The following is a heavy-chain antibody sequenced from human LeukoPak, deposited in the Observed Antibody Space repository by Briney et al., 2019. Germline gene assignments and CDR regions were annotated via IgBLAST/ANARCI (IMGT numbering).Heavy chain of an antibody. CDR1: GYTFTSYD. J-gene: IGHJ6*02. CDR2: MNPNSGNT. Sequence: GASVKVSCKASGYTFTSYDINWVRQATGQGLEWMGWMNPNSGNTGYAQKFQGRVTMTRNTSISTAYMELSSLRSEDTAVYYCPRPRHYYYGMDVWGQGTTVTVSS. CDR3: PRPRHYYYGMDV. V-gene: IGHV1-8*01.